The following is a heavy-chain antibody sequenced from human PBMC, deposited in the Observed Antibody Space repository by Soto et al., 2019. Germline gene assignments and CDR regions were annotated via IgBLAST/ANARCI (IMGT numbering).Heavy chain of an antibody. J-gene: IGHJ4*02. CDR1: GFTFSSYG. CDR2: ISYDGSNK. CDR3: ARCIVSGYLREGFDY. Sequence: GGSLRLSCAASGFTFSSYGMHWVRQAPGKGLEWVAVISYDGSNKYYADSVKGRFTISRDDSQNTLYLQMNSLTADDAAIYYCARCIVSGYLREGFDYWGQGTLVTVSS. D-gene: IGHD3-9*01. V-gene: IGHV3-30*03.